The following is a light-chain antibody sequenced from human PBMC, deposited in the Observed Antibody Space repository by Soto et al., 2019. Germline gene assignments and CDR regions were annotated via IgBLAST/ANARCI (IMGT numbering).Light chain of an antibody. J-gene: IGKJ4*01. V-gene: IGKV1-9*01. CDR2: EAS. Sequence: TQLTQSPSXLSASVGSRVAISCRARRGIDRYLDWYQQKPGXIPQLXXYEASILQSGVPSRFSGSGSGTAFTLTISSRQAEDFATYYCQQTRSPPSTFGGGTKVDIK. CDR3: QQTRSPPST. CDR1: RGIDRY.